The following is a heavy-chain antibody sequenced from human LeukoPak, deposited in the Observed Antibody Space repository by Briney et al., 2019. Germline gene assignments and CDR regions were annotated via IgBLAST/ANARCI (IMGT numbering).Heavy chain of an antibody. V-gene: IGHV4-34*01. Sequence: SETLSLTCAVYGGSFSGYYWSWIRQPPGQGLEWIGEINHSGSTNYNPSLKSRVTISLDTSKIQFSLKLTSVTAADMAVYYCAPRLHWNPGYFQHWGQGTLVTVSS. J-gene: IGHJ1*01. CDR1: GGSFSGYY. CDR2: INHSGST. D-gene: IGHD4-11*01. CDR3: APRLHWNPGYFQH.